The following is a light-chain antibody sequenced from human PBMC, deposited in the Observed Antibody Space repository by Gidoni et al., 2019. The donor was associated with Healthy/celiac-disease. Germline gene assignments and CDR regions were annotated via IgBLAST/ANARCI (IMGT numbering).Light chain of an antibody. CDR2: KAS. CDR3: QHYNIFST. CDR1: QSISSW. Sequence: DIQITQSPSTLSASVGDRVTITCRASQSISSWLASYQQKPGIAPKLLIYKASSLESGGPSMVSGSRSGTEFTLTISMLQPDDFATYYCQHYNIFSTFGPGTKVDIK. V-gene: IGKV1-5*03. J-gene: IGKJ1*01.